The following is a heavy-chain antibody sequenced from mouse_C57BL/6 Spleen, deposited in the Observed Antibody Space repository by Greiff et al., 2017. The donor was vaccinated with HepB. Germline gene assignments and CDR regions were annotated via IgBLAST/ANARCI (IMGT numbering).Heavy chain of an antibody. D-gene: IGHD2-4*01. V-gene: IGHV5-9*01. Sequence: DVQLVESGGGLVKPGGSLKLSCAASGFTFSSYTMSWVRQTPEKRLEWVATISGGGGNTYYPDSVKGRFTISRDNAKNTLYLQMSSLRSEDTALYYCARQENYDYYFDYWGQGTTLTVSS. CDR1: GFTFSSYT. CDR3: ARQENYDYYFDY. CDR2: ISGGGGNT. J-gene: IGHJ2*01.